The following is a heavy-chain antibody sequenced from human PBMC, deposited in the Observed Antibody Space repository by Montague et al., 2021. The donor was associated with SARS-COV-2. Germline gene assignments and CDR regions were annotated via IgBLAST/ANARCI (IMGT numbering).Heavy chain of an antibody. CDR2: IHSGVNGT. CDR3: ARGANGYYSYYGLDV. CDR1: GFTFSRYA. Sequence: SLRLSCAASGFTFSRYAMYWVRQAPGKGLEWVAVIHSGVNGTDYXXSLKGRLTISRDSSKNTLYLQMNSLRAEDTAVYYCARGANGYYSYYGLDVWGQGTTVTVSS. D-gene: IGHD3-10*01. V-gene: IGHV3-23*03. J-gene: IGHJ6*02.